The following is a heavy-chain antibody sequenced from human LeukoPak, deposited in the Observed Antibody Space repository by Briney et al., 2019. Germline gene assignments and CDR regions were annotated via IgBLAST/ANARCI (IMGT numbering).Heavy chain of an antibody. CDR3: VRGPYGSSISNWFDP. Sequence: SETLSLTCAVYGGSFSGYYWSWIRQPPGKGLEWIGYIYYSGDTYYNPSLKSRLSISVDTSKNQFSLKLRSVTAADTAVYYCVRGPYGSSISNWFDPWGQGMLVTVSS. CDR2: IYYSGDT. D-gene: IGHD3-10*01. CDR1: GGSFSGYY. V-gene: IGHV4-59*01. J-gene: IGHJ5*02.